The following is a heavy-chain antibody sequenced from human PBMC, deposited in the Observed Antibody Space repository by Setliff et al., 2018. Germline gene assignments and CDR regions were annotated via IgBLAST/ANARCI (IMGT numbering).Heavy chain of an antibody. CDR3: LRLVRYCTKISCQRLLGDDY. V-gene: IGHV1-18*01. D-gene: IGHD2-8*01. CDR1: GYTLSNSI. J-gene: IGHJ4*02. Sequence: ASVKVSCKASGYTLSNSILSWVRQAPGQGLEWVGWISAYNGKTYFAQKFQDRITLTTDTSTNTGYLELRGLRSDDTAVYYCLRLVRYCTKISCQRLLGDDYWGQGALVTVSS. CDR2: ISAYNGKT.